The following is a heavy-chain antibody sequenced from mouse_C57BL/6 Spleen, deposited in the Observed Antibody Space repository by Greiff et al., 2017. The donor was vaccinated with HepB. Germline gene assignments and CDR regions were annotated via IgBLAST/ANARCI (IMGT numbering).Heavy chain of an antibody. CDR3: ARTVKGYFDV. CDR2: ISGGGGNT. J-gene: IGHJ1*03. D-gene: IGHD1-1*01. V-gene: IGHV5-9*01. Sequence: EVMLVESGGGLVKPGGSLKLSCAASGFTFSSYTMSWVRQTPEKRLEWVATISGGGGNTYYPDSVKGRFTISRDNAKNTLYLQMSSLRSEDTALYYCARTVKGYFDVWGTGTTVTVSS. CDR1: GFTFSSYT.